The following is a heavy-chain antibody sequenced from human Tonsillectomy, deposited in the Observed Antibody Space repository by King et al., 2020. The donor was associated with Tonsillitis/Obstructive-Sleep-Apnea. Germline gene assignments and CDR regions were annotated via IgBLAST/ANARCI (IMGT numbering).Heavy chain of an antibody. Sequence: VQLVESGAEVKKPGASVKVSCKASGYTFTSSGITWVRQAPGQGLEWMGWISNYNKNTHCAQNFQGRVTMTTDTSTSTAYMELRSLRSDDTAVYYCARDGDFCVDYWGRGTLVTVSS. CDR3: ARDGDFCVDY. J-gene: IGHJ4*02. D-gene: IGHD3-3*01. V-gene: IGHV1-18*01. CDR1: GYTFTSSG. CDR2: ISNYNKNT.